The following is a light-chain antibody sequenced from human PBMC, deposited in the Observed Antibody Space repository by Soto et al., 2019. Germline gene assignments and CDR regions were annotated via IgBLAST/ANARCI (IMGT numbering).Light chain of an antibody. J-gene: IGKJ4*01. Sequence: VMTQSPATLSVSPGERATLSCRASQSIGSNLAWYQEKLGQAPRLLFYGASNRATDIPARFTGSGSGTEFTLTISSLQSEDFAVYSWQQYDNWPPTFGGGTKVEIK. CDR1: QSIGSN. CDR2: GAS. CDR3: QQYDNWPPT. V-gene: IGKV3-15*01.